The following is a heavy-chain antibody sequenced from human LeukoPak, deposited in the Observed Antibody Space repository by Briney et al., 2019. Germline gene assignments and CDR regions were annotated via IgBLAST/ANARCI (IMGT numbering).Heavy chain of an antibody. Sequence: GGSLRLSCAASGFTFSDYSMNWVRQAPGKGLEWISYIGISSGNTEYADSVKGRFTISGDSAKSSLYLQMNSLRVEDTAVYYCARDHNYAFDNWGQGTLVTVSS. D-gene: IGHD1-1*01. CDR1: GFTFSDYS. CDR2: IGISSGNT. CDR3: ARDHNYAFDN. V-gene: IGHV3-48*04. J-gene: IGHJ4*02.